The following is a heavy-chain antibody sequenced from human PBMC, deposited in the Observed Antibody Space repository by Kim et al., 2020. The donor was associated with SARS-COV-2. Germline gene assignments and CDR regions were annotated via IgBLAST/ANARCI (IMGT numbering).Heavy chain of an antibody. CDR3: AKVNSPLDDDSSGYYYDFDY. V-gene: IGHV3-30*18. Sequence: GGSLRLSCAASGFTFSSYGMHWVRQAPGKGLEWVAVISYDGSNKYYADSVKGRFTISRDNSKNTLYLQMNSLRAEDTAVYYCAKVNSPLDDDSSGYYYDFDYWGQGTLVTVSS. CDR1: GFTFSSYG. D-gene: IGHD3-22*01. CDR2: ISYDGSNK. J-gene: IGHJ4*02.